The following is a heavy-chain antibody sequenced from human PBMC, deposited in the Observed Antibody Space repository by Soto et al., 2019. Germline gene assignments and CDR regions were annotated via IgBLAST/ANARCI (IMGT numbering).Heavy chain of an antibody. Sequence: RRLSCAASGFTFSSYGMHWVRQAPGKGLEWVAVIWYDGSNKYYADSVKGRFTISRDKSKNTLYLQMNSLRAEDTAVYYCARGGVSDSSGYSVAFDIWGQGTMVTVSS. CDR1: GFTFSSYG. J-gene: IGHJ3*02. D-gene: IGHD3-22*01. CDR2: IWYDGSNK. V-gene: IGHV3-33*01. CDR3: ARGGVSDSSGYSVAFDI.